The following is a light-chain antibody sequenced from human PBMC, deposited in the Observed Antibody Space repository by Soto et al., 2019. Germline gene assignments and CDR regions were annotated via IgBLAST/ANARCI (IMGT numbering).Light chain of an antibody. CDR2: GAS. CDR1: HPVSDK. J-gene: IGKJ5*01. CDR3: QQYDQWPIT. V-gene: IGKV3-15*01. Sequence: VVITQSPANLSVSPGVGATLSCLASHPVSDKLACHQQKPGQAPRLLIYGASARALGIPDRFSGSGSGTEFSFTVTSLQSEDFAVYYCQQYDQWPITFGQGTRLEIK.